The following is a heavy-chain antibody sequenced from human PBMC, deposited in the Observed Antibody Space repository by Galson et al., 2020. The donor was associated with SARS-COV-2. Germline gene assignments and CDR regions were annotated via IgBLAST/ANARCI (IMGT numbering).Heavy chain of an antibody. D-gene: IGHD6-19*01. CDR2: IYYSGST. V-gene: IGHV4-39*01. CDR3: ARYSSGWNSDSAFDI. CDR1: GGSISSSSYY. Sequence: SETLSLPCTVSGGSISSSSYYWGWIRQPPGKGLEWIGSIYYSGSTYYNPSLKSRVTISVDTSKNQFSLKLSSVTAADTAVYYCARYSSGWNSDSAFDIWGQGTMVTVSS. J-gene: IGHJ3*02.